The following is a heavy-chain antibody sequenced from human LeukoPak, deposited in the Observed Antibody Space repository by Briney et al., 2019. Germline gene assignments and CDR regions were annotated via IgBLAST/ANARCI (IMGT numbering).Heavy chain of an antibody. V-gene: IGHV3-7*01. Sequence: GGSLRLSCAASGFTFSSYWMNWVRQAPGKGLEWVANIRQDGTEKYYVDSVKGRFTISRDNTKNSLYLQINHLRAEDTAVYYCARGAQWELLFYLDYWGQGTLITVSS. CDR2: IRQDGTEK. CDR1: GFTFSSYW. J-gene: IGHJ4*02. CDR3: ARGAQWELLFYLDY. D-gene: IGHD1-26*01.